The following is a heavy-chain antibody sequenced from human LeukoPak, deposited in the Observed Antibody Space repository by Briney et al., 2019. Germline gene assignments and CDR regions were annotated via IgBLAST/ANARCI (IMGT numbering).Heavy chain of an antibody. V-gene: IGHV4-38-2*02. CDR3: ASYDYGDYVQDY. Sequence: SETLSLTCTVPGYSISSGYYWGWIRQPPGKGLEWIGSIYHSGSTYYNPSLKSRVTISVDTSKNQFSLKLTSVTAADTAVYYCASYDYGDYVQDYWGQGTLVTVSS. CDR1: GYSISSGYY. CDR2: IYHSGST. D-gene: IGHD4-17*01. J-gene: IGHJ4*02.